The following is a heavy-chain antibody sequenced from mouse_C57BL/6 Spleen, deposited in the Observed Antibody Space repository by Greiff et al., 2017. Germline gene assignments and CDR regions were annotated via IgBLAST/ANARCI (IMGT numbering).Heavy chain of an antibody. V-gene: IGHV1-55*01. D-gene: IGHD1-1*01. J-gene: IGHJ1*03. CDR1: GYTFTSYW. CDR2: IYPGSGST. CDR3: ASPLYGSSYGYFDV. Sequence: QVQLQQPGAELVKPGASVKMSCKASGYTFTSYWITWVKQRPGQGLEWIGDIYPGSGSTNYNEKFKSKATLTVDTSSSTAYMQLSSLTSEDSAVXYCASPLYGSSYGYFDVWGTGTTVTVSS.